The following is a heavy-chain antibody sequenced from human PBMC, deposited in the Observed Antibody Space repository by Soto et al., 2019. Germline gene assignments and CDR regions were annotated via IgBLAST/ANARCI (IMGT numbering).Heavy chain of an antibody. Sequence: ASVKVSCKASGYTFTSYGISWVRQAPGQGREWMGWISAYNGNTNYAQRLQGRVTMTTDTSTSTAYMELRSLRSDDTAVYYCARRGYDFWSGYSGVDYWGQGTLVTVSS. J-gene: IGHJ4*02. D-gene: IGHD3-3*01. CDR2: ISAYNGNT. V-gene: IGHV1-18*01. CDR1: GYTFTSYG. CDR3: ARRGYDFWSGYSGVDY.